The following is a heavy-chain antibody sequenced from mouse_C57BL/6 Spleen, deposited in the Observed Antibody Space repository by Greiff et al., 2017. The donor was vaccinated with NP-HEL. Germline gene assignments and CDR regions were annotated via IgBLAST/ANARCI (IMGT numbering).Heavy chain of an antibody. V-gene: IGHV3-1*01. CDR3: ARGAPYELFAY. CDR2: ISYSGST. J-gene: IGHJ3*01. CDR1: GYSITSGYD. D-gene: IGHD1-1*01. Sequence: DVKLQESGPGMVKPSQSLSLTCTVTGYSITSGYDWHWIRHFPGNKLEWMGYISYSGSTNYNPSLKSRISITHDTSKNHFFLKLNSVTTEDTATYYCARGAPYELFAYWGQGTLVTVSA.